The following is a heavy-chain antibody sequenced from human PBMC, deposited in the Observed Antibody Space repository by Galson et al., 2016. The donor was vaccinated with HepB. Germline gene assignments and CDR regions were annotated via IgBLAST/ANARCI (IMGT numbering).Heavy chain of an antibody. V-gene: IGHV4-4*02. J-gene: IGHJ6*02. CDR1: GGPISSTHW. Sequence: SETLSPTCAVSGGPISSTHWWSWVRQPPGKGLEWIGEIYHTGTTNYNPCLKTRLTISVNKSKSQSSLNLTSVTAADTAMYYCARFRYRDRTYYGMDYWGQGTAVTVS. CDR3: ARFRYRDRTYYGMDY. CDR2: IYHTGTT. D-gene: IGHD1-14*01.